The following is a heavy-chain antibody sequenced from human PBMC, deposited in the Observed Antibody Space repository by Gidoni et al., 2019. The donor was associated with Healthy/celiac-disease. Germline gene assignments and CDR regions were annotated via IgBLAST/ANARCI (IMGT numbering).Heavy chain of an antibody. CDR3: ARDSQIYRDFRLLYYYYMDV. CDR1: GFTFSSYA. J-gene: IGHJ6*03. V-gene: IGHV3-30*01. CDR2: ISYDGSNK. D-gene: IGHD2-2*02. Sequence: QVQLVESGGGVVQPGRSLRLSCAASGFTFSSYAMHWVRQAPGKGLEWVAVISYDGSNKYYADSVKGRFTISRDNSKNTLYLQMNSLRAEDTAVYYCARDSQIYRDFRLLYYYYMDVWGKGTTVTVSS.